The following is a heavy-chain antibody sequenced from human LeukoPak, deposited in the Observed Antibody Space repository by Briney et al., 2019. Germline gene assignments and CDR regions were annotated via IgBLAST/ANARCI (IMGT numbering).Heavy chain of an antibody. J-gene: IGHJ6*02. D-gene: IGHD4-17*01. V-gene: IGHV4-34*01. CDR3: ARVPTVTGPKRYYCYGMDV. Sequence: KASETLSLTCAVYGGSFSGYYWSWIRQPPGKGLEWIGEINHSGSTNYNPSLKSRVTISVDTSKNQFSLKLSSVTAADTAVYYCARVPTVTGPKRYYCYGMDVWGQGTTVTVSS. CDR2: INHSGST. CDR1: GGSFSGYY.